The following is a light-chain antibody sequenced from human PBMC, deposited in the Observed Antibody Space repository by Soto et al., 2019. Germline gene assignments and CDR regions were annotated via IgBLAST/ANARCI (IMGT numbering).Light chain of an antibody. CDR2: GAS. V-gene: IGKV3-20*01. CDR1: QSVSSSY. J-gene: IGKJ1*01. CDR3: QQYGSSPWT. Sequence: MVLTQSPGTLSLSPGERATLSCRASQSVSSSYLAWYQQKPGQAPTLLIYGASSRATGIPARFSGSGSGTDFTLTISRLEPEDFAVYYCQQYGSSPWTFGQGTKVDIK.